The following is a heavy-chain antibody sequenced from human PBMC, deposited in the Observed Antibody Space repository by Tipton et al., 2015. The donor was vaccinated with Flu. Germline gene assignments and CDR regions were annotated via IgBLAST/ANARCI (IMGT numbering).Heavy chain of an antibody. CDR2: VYNSGST. Sequence: LRLSCTVSGGSISSWYWSWIRQPPGKGLEWVGYVYNSGSTTYNPSLKSRVTISADTSKNQFSLDLTSLTAADTAVYYCARDLWNDRRAYYYYGVDVWGQGTTVTVPS. J-gene: IGHJ6*02. CDR1: GGSISSWY. V-gene: IGHV4-59*12. D-gene: IGHD1-1*01. CDR3: ARDLWNDRRAYYYYGVDV.